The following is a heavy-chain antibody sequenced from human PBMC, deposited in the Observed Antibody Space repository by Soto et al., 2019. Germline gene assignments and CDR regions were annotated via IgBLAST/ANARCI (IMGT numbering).Heavy chain of an antibody. J-gene: IGHJ5*02. CDR1: GGSISSSSYY. CDR3: ARHRGPYITMVRGVILNWFDP. V-gene: IGHV4-39*01. Sequence: SETLSLTCTVSGGSISSSSYYWGWIRQPPGKGLEWIGSIYYSGSTYYNPSLKSRVTISVDTSKNQFSLKLSSVTAADTAVYYCARHRGPYITMVRGVILNWFDPWGQGTLVTVSS. CDR2: IYYSGST. D-gene: IGHD3-10*01.